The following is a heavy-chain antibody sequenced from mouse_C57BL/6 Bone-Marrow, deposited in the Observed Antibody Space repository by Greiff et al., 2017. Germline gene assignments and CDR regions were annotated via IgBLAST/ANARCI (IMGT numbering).Heavy chain of an antibody. J-gene: IGHJ2*01. Sequence: VQLQQSGAELARPGASVKMSCKASGYTFTSYTMHWVKQRPGQGLEWIGYIYPSSGYTKYNQKFKDKATLTADKSSSTAYMQLSSLTSEDSAVYYCARSTTVPFDYWGQGTTLTVSS. CDR3: ARSTTVPFDY. CDR2: IYPSSGYT. V-gene: IGHV1-4*01. CDR1: GYTFTSYT. D-gene: IGHD1-1*01.